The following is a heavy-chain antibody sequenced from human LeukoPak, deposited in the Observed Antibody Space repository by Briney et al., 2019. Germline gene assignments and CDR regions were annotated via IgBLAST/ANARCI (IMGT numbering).Heavy chain of an antibody. CDR2: ISSGSSTI. CDR3: ARWGRAFDI. J-gene: IGHJ3*02. CDR1: GFTFSDYG. Sequence: GGSLRLSCAASGFTFSDYGMNWVRQAAGNGLEWVSYISSGSSTIYYADSVKGRFAISRDNAKNSLYLQMNSLRDEDTAVYYCARWGRAFDIWGQGTVVTVSS. V-gene: IGHV3-48*02. D-gene: IGHD7-27*01.